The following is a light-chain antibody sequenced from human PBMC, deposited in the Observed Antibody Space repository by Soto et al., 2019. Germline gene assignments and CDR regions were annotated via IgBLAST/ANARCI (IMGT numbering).Light chain of an antibody. CDR2: GDN. CDR1: SSNIGSNY. CDR3: QSYDSRLSGSVV. Sequence: QSVLTQPPSASGTPGQRVTISCSGSSSNIGSNYVYWYQQHPGTAPKLLIYGDNSRPSGVPDRFSGSKSGTSASLAITGLQAEDEADYYCQSYDSRLSGSVVFGGGTKLTVL. J-gene: IGLJ2*01. V-gene: IGLV1-40*01.